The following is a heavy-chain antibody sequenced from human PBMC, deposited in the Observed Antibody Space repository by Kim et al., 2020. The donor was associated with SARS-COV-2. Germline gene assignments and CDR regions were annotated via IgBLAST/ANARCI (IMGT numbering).Heavy chain of an antibody. CDR3: AKDAGYYGSGSRDAFDI. J-gene: IGHJ3*02. D-gene: IGHD3-10*01. Sequence: VKSRFTISRDNSKNTLYLQMNSLRSEDTAVYYCAKDAGYYGSGSRDAFDIWGQGTMVTVSS. V-gene: IGHV3-23*01.